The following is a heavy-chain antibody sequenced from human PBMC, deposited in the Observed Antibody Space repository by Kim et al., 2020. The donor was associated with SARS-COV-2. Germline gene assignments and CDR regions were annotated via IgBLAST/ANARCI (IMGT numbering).Heavy chain of an antibody. Sequence: GGSLRLSCAASGFTFSSYGMHWVRQAPGKGLEWVAVIWYDGSNKYYADSVKGRFTISRDNSKNTLYLQMNSLRAEDTAVYYCARDRRRITMIVVGSYYYGMDVWGQGTTVTGSS. D-gene: IGHD3-22*01. CDR3: ARDRRRITMIVVGSYYYGMDV. CDR2: IWYDGSNK. J-gene: IGHJ6*02. V-gene: IGHV3-33*08. CDR1: GFTFSSYG.